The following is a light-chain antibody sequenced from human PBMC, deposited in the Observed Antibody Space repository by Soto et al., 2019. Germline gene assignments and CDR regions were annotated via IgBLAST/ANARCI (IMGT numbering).Light chain of an antibody. Sequence: EIVLTQSPGPLSLSPGGRATVSCGATQSVSSNYSAWYLQKPGQAPRLLIYGASSRATGIPDRFSGSGSGTDFTLTISRLEPQDFAVYYCQKYGSSPSWTFGKGTKVDIK. J-gene: IGKJ1*01. CDR2: GAS. V-gene: IGKV3-20*01. CDR1: QSVSSNY. CDR3: QKYGSSPSWT.